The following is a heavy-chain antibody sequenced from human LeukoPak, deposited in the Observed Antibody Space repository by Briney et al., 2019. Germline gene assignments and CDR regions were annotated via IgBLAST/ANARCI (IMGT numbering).Heavy chain of an antibody. J-gene: IGHJ4*02. Sequence: PSETLSLTCTVSGGSISSSSYYWGWIRQPPGKGLEWIGSIYYGGSTYYNPSLKSRVTILADSSKNQFSLKLSSVTAADTAVYYCARDVRYYYDSSGYYQFDYWGQGTLVTVSS. D-gene: IGHD3-22*01. CDR3: ARDVRYYYDSSGYYQFDY. CDR1: GGSISSSSYY. CDR2: IYYGGST. V-gene: IGHV4-39*07.